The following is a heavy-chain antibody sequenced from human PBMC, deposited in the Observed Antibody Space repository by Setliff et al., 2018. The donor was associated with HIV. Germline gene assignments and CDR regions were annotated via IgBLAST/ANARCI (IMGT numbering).Heavy chain of an antibody. V-gene: IGHV3-7*01. D-gene: IGHD6-13*01. CDR2: IKQEGREK. CDR3: ARDNSRWRDYYYYGMDV. J-gene: IGHJ6*02. CDR1: GFTFSNYW. Sequence: PGGSLRLSCVASGFTFSNYWMSWVRQAPGKGLEWVANIKQEGREKYYVDSVKGRCTISRDNAKNSLYLQMKSLGAEDTAVYYCARDNSRWRDYYYYGMDVWGQGTTVTVS.